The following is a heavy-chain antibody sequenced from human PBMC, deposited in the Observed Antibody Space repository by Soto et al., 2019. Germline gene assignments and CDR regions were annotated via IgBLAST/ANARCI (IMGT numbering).Heavy chain of an antibody. CDR2: IVPIVDTS. D-gene: IGHD5-12*01. CDR1: EGTFSSYA. CDR3: VRVVAIPGYPDN. Sequence: QVQLVQSGAEVRQPASSVKVSCKTSEGTFSSYAISWVRQAAGQGLEWMGGIVPIVDTSTYAQKFQGRVTITADESTSTVYMELSSLRSDDTAVYYCVRVVAIPGYPDNWGQGTLVTVSS. J-gene: IGHJ4*02. V-gene: IGHV1-69*12.